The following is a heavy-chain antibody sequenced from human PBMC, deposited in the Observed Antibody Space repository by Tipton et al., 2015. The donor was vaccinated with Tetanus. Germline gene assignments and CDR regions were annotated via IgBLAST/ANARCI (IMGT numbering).Heavy chain of an antibody. CDR2: IYYSGST. CDR3: ARDRTICSGGSCYGIPGAFDI. J-gene: IGHJ3*02. CDR1: GASISTYY. V-gene: IGHV4-59*01. Sequence: TLSLTCTVSGASISTYYWSWIRQPPGKGLEWIGYIYYSGSTNYNPSLKSRVTISVDTPKNQFSLKLSSVTAADTAVYYCARDRTICSGGSCYGIPGAFDIWGQGKWSPSLQ. D-gene: IGHD2-15*01.